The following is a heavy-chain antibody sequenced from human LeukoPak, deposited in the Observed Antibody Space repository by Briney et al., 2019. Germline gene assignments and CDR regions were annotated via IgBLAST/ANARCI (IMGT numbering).Heavy chain of an antibody. CDR1: GDSVSSNSAA. J-gene: IGHJ6*03. CDR3: ARGFMVRGVIWNERHYYYYMDV. D-gene: IGHD3-10*01. Sequence: SQTLSLTCAISGDSVSSNSAAWNWIRQSPSRGLEWLGRTYYRSKWYNDYAVSVKSRITINPDTSKNQFSLQLNSVTPEDTAVYYCARGFMVRGVIWNERHYYYYMDVWGKGTTVTISS. V-gene: IGHV6-1*01. CDR2: TYYRSKWYN.